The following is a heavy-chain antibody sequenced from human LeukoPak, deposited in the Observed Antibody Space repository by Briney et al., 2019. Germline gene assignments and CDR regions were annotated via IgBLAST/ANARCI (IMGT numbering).Heavy chain of an antibody. J-gene: IGHJ4*02. V-gene: IGHV4-31*03. D-gene: IGHD4-23*01. CDR3: ARVPSYGGIDY. Sequence: SESLSLTCTVSGGSISSGGYYWSWIRQHPGKGLEWIGYIYYSGSTYYNPSLKSRVTISVDTSKNQFSLKLSSVTAADTAVYYCARVPSYGGIDYWGQGTLVTVSS. CDR2: IYYSGST. CDR1: GGSISSGGYY.